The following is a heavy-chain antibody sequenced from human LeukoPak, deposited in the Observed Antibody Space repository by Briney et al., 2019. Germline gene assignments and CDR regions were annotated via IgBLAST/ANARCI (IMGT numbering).Heavy chain of an antibody. J-gene: IGHJ4*02. Sequence: GESLKISCKGSGYSFTSYWISWVRQMPGKGLEWMGRIDPSDFYTNYSPSFQGHVTISADKSISTAYLQWSSLKASDTAMYYCARQSYYGSGSYSFDYWGQGTLVTVSS. V-gene: IGHV5-10-1*01. D-gene: IGHD3-10*01. CDR1: GYSFTSYW. CDR3: ARQSYYGSGSYSFDY. CDR2: IDPSDFYT.